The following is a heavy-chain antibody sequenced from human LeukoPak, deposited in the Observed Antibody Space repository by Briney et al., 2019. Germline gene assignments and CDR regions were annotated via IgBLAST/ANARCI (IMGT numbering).Heavy chain of an antibody. D-gene: IGHD2-15*01. J-gene: IGHJ4*02. CDR1: GFTFSSYG. V-gene: IGHV3-33*08. Sequence: PGGSLRLSCEASGFTFSSYGMHWVRQAPGKGLEWVAVIWHNGSNKYYADSVKGRFTTSRDNSKNTLYLQMNSLRAEDTAVYYCARDRGSNDPIDYWGQGTLVTVSS. CDR2: IWHNGSNK. CDR3: ARDRGSNDPIDY.